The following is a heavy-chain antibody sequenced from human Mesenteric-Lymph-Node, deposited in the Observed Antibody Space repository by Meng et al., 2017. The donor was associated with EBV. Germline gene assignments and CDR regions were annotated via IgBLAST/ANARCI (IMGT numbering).Heavy chain of an antibody. CDR3: ARITFGGAIGD. J-gene: IGHJ4*02. Sequence: QVQLQESGPGLVKPSETLSLTCTISGGSISNSNWWSWVRQPPGKGLQWIGEIFHSGGTNYNPSLKSRVTISVDKSKNQFSLKVNSLTAADTAVYYCARITFGGAIGDWGQGTLVTVSS. CDR2: IFHSGGT. CDR1: GGSISNSNW. V-gene: IGHV4-4*02. D-gene: IGHD3-16*02.